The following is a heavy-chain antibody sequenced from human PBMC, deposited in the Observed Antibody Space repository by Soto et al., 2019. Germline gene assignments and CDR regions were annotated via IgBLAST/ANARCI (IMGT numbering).Heavy chain of an antibody. CDR2: ISYDGSHA. Sequence: QVQLVDSGGGVVQPGRSLRLSCAASGFTFTTYGMHWVRRAPGKGLEWVAVISYDGSHAYYADSVKGRFTISRDNSKNTLYLQINSLRAEDTAVYYCAKERTYSDASGFDYWGRRTLVTVSS. CDR3: AKERTYSDASGFDY. J-gene: IGHJ4*02. CDR1: GFTFTTYG. V-gene: IGHV3-30*18. D-gene: IGHD1-26*01.